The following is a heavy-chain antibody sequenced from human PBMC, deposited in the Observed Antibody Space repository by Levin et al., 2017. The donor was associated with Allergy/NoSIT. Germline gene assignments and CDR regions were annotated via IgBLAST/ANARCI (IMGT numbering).Heavy chain of an antibody. Sequence: GGSLRLSCAASGFTLSSYSMNWVRQAPGKGLECISYIRSSSSAIYYADSVEGRFTISRDNAKNSVYLQMNSLRAEDTAVYYCARDSYGLGQNCWGQGTLVTVSS. CDR2: IRSSSSAI. V-gene: IGHV3-48*01. D-gene: IGHD3-16*01. CDR3: ARDSYGLGQNC. J-gene: IGHJ4*02. CDR1: GFTLSSYS.